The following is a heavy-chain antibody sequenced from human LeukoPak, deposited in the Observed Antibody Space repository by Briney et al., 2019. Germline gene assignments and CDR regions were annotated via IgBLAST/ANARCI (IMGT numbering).Heavy chain of an antibody. J-gene: IGHJ6*02. V-gene: IGHV1-8*01. CDR1: GYTFTSYD. CDR3: ARLGDSSGYYGMDV. CDR2: MNPNSGNT. D-gene: IGHD3-22*01. Sequence: ASVKVSCKASGYTFTSYDINWVRQATGQGLEWMGWMNPNSGNTGYALKFQGRVTMTRNTSISTAYMELSSLRSEDTAAYYCARLGDSSGYYGMDVWGQGTTVTVSS.